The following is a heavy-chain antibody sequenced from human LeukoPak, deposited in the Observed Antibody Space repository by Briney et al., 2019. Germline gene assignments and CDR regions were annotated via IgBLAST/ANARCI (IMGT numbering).Heavy chain of an antibody. CDR2: IIPIFGTA. D-gene: IGHD6-25*01. CDR1: GGTFSSYA. J-gene: IGHJ6*03. CDR3: ARSARHLYYYYYMDV. V-gene: IGHV1-69*13. Sequence: GASVKVSCKASGGTFSSYAISWVRQAPGQGLEWMGGIIPIFGTANYAQKFQGRVTITADESTSTAYMELRSLRSDDTAVYYCARSARHLYYYYYMDVWGKGTTVTVSS.